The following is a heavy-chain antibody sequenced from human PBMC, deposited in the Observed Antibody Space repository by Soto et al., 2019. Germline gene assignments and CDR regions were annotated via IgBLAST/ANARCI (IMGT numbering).Heavy chain of an antibody. Sequence: PGGSVRLSXATSGFIFSNFGMHWVRQAPGKGLEWVAVIWYDGSNAVSADSVKGRFTISRDNSKNTLYLQMSGLRSEDTAVYYCARDPRTARPPAMDVWGQGTTVTAP. V-gene: IGHV3-33*08. CDR2: IWYDGSNA. CDR1: GFIFSNFG. CDR3: ARDPRTARPPAMDV. J-gene: IGHJ6*02. D-gene: IGHD6-6*01.